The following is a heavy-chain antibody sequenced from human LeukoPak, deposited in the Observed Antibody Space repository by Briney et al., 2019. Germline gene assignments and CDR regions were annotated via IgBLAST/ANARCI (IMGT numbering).Heavy chain of an antibody. Sequence: GASVKVSCKASGGTFSSYAISWVRQAPGQGLEWMGGIIPIFGTANYAQKFQGRVTITADESTSTAYMELSSLRSEDTAVYYCARSMIVVVTAWFDPWGQGTLVTVSS. CDR1: GGTFSSYA. V-gene: IGHV1-69*13. J-gene: IGHJ5*02. CDR3: ARSMIVVVTAWFDP. CDR2: IIPIFGTA. D-gene: IGHD3-22*01.